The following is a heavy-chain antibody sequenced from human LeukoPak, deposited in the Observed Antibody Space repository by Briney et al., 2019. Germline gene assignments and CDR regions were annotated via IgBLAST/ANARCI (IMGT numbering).Heavy chain of an antibody. CDR1: GGTFSSYA. V-gene: IGHV1-69*05. D-gene: IGHD3-10*01. J-gene: IGHJ3*02. CDR2: IIPILGTA. CDR3: ARGKLAVRGDDAFDI. Sequence: SVKVSCKASGGTFSSYAISWVRQAPGQGLEWMGGIIPILGTANYAQKFQGRVTITTDESTSTAYMELSSLRSEDTAVYYCARGKLAVRGDDAFDIWGQGTMVTVSS.